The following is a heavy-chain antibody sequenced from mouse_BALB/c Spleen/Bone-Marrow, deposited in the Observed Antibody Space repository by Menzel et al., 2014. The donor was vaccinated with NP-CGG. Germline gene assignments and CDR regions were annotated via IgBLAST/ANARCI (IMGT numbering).Heavy chain of an antibody. V-gene: IGHV1S41*01. J-gene: IGHJ4*01. D-gene: IGHD1-1*01. CDR1: GYTFTSYC. Sequence: DLVKPGASVKLSCKASGYTFTSYCINWVKQRPGQGLEWIGRIAPGSGNIYYNEMFKVKATLTVDASSSTAYIQLSSLSSEDSAVYFCARSYYVSSPYAMDYWGQGTSVTVSS. CDR3: ARSYYVSSPYAMDY. CDR2: IAPGSGNI.